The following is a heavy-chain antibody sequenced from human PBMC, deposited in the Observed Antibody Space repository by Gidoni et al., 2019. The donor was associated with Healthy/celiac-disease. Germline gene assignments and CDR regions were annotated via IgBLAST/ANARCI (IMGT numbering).Heavy chain of an antibody. CDR1: GGSLSSSNW. Sequence: QVQLQESGPGLVKPSGTLSLTCAVSGGSLSSSNWWSWVRQPPGKGLEWIGEIYHSGSTNYNPSLKSRVTISVDKSKNQFSLKLSSVTAADTAVYYCARENYDILTGYKNDAFDIWGQGTMVTVSS. CDR2: IYHSGST. V-gene: IGHV4-4*02. CDR3: ARENYDILTGYKNDAFDI. J-gene: IGHJ3*02. D-gene: IGHD3-9*01.